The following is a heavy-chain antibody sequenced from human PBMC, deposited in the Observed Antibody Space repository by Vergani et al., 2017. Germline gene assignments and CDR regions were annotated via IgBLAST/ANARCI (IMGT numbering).Heavy chain of an antibody. Sequence: QVQLQQWGAGLLKPSETLSLTCAVYGGSFSGYYWSWIRQPPGKGLEWIGEINHSGSTNYNPSLKSRVTISVDTSKNQFSLKLSSVTAADTAVYDCARGRRKWRYFDYWGQGTLVTVSS. J-gene: IGHJ4*02. CDR3: ARGRRKWRYFDY. CDR1: GGSFSGYY. V-gene: IGHV4-34*01. CDR2: INHSGST. D-gene: IGHD5-12*01.